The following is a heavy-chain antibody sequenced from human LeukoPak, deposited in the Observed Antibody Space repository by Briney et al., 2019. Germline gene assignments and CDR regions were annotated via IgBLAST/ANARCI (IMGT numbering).Heavy chain of an antibody. J-gene: IGHJ4*02. CDR2: ISGSGSSA. CDR3: ARGPRYSFY. CDR1: GFTFTNHG. Sequence: GGTLRLSCAASGFTFTNHGFYWVRQAPGKGLEWVSAISGSGSSAYYADSVKGRFTISRDNSKSTLYLQMNSLRAEDTAVYYCARGPRYSFYWGQGTLVSVSS. D-gene: IGHD6-13*01. V-gene: IGHV3-23*01.